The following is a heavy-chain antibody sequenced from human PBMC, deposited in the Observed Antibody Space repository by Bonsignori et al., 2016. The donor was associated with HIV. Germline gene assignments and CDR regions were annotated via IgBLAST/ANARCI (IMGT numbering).Heavy chain of an antibody. J-gene: IGHJ4*02. CDR2: INPYSGDT. V-gene: IGHV1-2*06. CDR1: GYTFTDFQ. D-gene: IGHD1-1*01. CDR3: ARLELATENHY. Sequence: QVQLVQSAAEMKKPGASVTVSCRTSGYTFTDFQMYWVRQVPGQGLEWVGRINPYSGDTLYAQKFQGRVSMTRDTSINTVYMELRRLRSDDTAVYYCARLELATENHYWGQG.